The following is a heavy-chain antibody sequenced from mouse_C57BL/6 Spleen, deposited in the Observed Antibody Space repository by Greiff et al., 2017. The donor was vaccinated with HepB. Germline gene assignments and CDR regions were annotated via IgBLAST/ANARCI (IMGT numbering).Heavy chain of an antibody. D-gene: IGHD1-1*01. Sequence: EVKLMESGGGLVQPGGSLKLSCAASGFTFSDYGMAWVRQAPRKGPEWVAFISNLAYSIYYADTVTGRFTISRENAKNTLYLEMSSLRSEDTAMYYCARHPLLHYGSKGGYFDVWGTGTTVTVSS. J-gene: IGHJ1*03. CDR2: ISNLAYSI. CDR3: ARHPLLHYGSKGGYFDV. CDR1: GFTFSDYG. V-gene: IGHV5-15*01.